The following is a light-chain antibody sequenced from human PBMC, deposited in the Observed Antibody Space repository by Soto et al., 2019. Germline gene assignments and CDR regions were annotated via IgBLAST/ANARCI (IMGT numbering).Light chain of an antibody. CDR2: DVS. Sequence: QSALTQPASVSGSPGQSITVSCTGTSSDVGDYNYVSWFQQHPGKAPKLMIYDVSSRPSGISNRFSGSKSGNTASLTISGLQAEDEADYYCSSYTSSALRGDVFGTGTKDTVL. V-gene: IGLV2-14*03. CDR1: SSDVGDYNY. J-gene: IGLJ1*01. CDR3: SSYTSSALRGDV.